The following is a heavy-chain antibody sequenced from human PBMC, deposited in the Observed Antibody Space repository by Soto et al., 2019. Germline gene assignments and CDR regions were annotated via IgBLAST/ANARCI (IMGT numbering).Heavy chain of an antibody. Sequence: GGSLRLSCAASGFTFSSFAMTWVRQAPGKGLDWVSAISGGNTYYADSVKGRFTISRDNSKNTLYLQMHSLRAEDTAVYYCARYLDTGTTSRYGYWGQGTLVTVSS. J-gene: IGHJ4*02. V-gene: IGHV3-23*01. CDR3: ARYLDTGTTSRYGY. CDR2: ISGGNT. CDR1: GFTFSSFA. D-gene: IGHD2-2*01.